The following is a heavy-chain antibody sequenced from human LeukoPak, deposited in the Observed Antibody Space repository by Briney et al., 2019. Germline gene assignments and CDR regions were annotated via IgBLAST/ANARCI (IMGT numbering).Heavy chain of an antibody. J-gene: IGHJ4*02. CDR3: ARDSLLPYDSSGYREGY. CDR1: GGSFSGYH. Sequence: SETLSLTCAVYGGSFSGYHWSWIRQPPGKGLEWIGEINHSGSTNYNPSLKSRVTISVDTSKNQFSLKLSSVTAADTAVYYCARDSLLPYDSSGYREGYWGQGTLVTVSS. V-gene: IGHV4-34*01. CDR2: INHSGST. D-gene: IGHD3-22*01.